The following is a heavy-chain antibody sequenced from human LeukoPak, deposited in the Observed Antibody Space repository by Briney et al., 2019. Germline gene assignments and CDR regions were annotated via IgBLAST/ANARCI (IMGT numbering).Heavy chain of an antibody. D-gene: IGHD3-22*01. Sequence: PSETLSLTCTVSGDSINSYYWTWIRQPPGKGLEWIGHIYYRGKTNCNPSLKSRVTISVDTSKNDFSLKLSSVTAADTAVYYCASAPPLNYYDSSGYYFGPNAFDTWDQGTMVTVSS. V-gene: IGHV4-59*01. CDR2: IYYRGKT. CDR3: ASAPPLNYYDSSGYYFGPNAFDT. CDR1: GDSINSYY. J-gene: IGHJ3*02.